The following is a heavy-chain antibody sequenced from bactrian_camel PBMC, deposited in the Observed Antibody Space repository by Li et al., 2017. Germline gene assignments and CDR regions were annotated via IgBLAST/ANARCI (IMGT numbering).Heavy chain of an antibody. CDR3: AAARRRGWESRDVGCSSLPVTARYDY. CDR1: GNTVC. J-gene: IGHJ4*01. Sequence: VQLVESGGGSVQAGGSLRLSCATSGNTVCMGWFRQAPGKDREGAAHIVYAGSTTYADSVKGRFTIDKDNAKNTLYLQMNGLKPEDTAMYYCAAARRRGWESRDVGCSSLPVTARYDYWGQGTQVTVS. CDR2: IVYAGST. D-gene: IGHD1*01. V-gene: IGHV3S53*01.